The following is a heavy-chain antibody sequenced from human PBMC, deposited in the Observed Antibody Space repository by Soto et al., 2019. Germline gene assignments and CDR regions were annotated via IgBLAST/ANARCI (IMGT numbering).Heavy chain of an antibody. V-gene: IGHV1-2*02. J-gene: IGHJ4*02. CDR1: GYTFSDYY. CDR2: INPNSGGT. D-gene: IGHD1-1*01. CDR3: AREPATAKPEGVDF. Sequence: ASVKVSCKASGYTFSDYYIHWVRQAPGQGLEWMGWINPNSGGTKYAPKFQGGVTMTRDTSITTAYMELSRLRSGDTAVYYCAREPATAKPEGVDFWGQGTLVTVPQ.